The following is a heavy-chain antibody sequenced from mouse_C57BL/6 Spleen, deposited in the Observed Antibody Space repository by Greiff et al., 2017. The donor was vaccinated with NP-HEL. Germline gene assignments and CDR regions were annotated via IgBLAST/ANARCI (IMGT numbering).Heavy chain of an antibody. CDR1: GFTFSSYA. CDR3: ARDYGSSYHYAMDY. CDR2: ISDGGSYT. D-gene: IGHD1-1*01. J-gene: IGHJ4*01. V-gene: IGHV5-4*01. Sequence: EVQVVESGGGLVKPGGSLKLSCAASGFTFSSYAMSWVRQTPEKRLEWVATISDGGSYTYYPDNVKGLFTISRDNAKNNLYLQMSHLKSEDTAMYYCARDYGSSYHYAMDYWGQGTSVTVSS.